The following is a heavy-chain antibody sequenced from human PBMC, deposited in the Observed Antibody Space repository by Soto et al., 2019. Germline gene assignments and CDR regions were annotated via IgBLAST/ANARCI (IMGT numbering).Heavy chain of an antibody. CDR1: GFTFSSYA. J-gene: IGHJ4*02. CDR3: AKATPLIPMVRGVIRAHDY. D-gene: IGHD3-10*01. CDR2: ISGSGGST. Sequence: GGSLRLSCAASGFTFSSYAMSWVRQAPGKGLEWVSAISGSGGSTYYADSVKGRFTISRDNSKNTLYLQMNSLRAEDTAVYYCAKATPLIPMVRGVIRAHDYWGQGTLVTVSS. V-gene: IGHV3-23*01.